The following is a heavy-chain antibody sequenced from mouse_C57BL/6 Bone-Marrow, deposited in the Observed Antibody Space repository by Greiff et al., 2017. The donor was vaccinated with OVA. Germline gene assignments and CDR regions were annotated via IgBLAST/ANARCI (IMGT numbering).Heavy chain of an antibody. D-gene: IGHD2-3*01. J-gene: IGHJ3*01. CDR2: FYPGSGSI. V-gene: IGHV1-62-2*01. CDR1: GYTFTEYT. Sequence: QVQLQQPGAELVKPGASVKLSCKASGYTFTEYTIHWVKQRSGQGLEWIGWFYPGSGSIKYNEKFKDKATLTADKSSSTVYMELSSVTSEDSAVYFCARHGLYDGYYPAWFAYWGQGTLVTVSA. CDR3: ARHGLYDGYYPAWFAY.